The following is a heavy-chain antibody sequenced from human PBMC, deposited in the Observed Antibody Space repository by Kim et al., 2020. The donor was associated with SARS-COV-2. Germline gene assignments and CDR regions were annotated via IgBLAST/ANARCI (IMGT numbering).Heavy chain of an antibody. CDR1: GGSISSYY. V-gene: IGHV4-59*13. Sequence: SETLSLTCTVSGGSISSYYWSWIRQPPGKGLEWIGYIYYTGSTIYNPSLKSRVTISVDTSKNQFSLQLPSVTAADTAIYYCARHSPTIFVPDYWGQGTLVTVSS. CDR3: ARHSPTIFVPDY. CDR2: IYYTGST. J-gene: IGHJ4*02. D-gene: IGHD3-3*01.